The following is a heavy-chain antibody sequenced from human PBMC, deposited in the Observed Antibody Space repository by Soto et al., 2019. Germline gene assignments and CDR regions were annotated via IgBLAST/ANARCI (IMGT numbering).Heavy chain of an antibody. Sequence: PSETLSLTCTVSGGSVSTGNYNWSWVRQTPGKVLEWIGNIFFTGSTHCNPSLTSRVTISVDTSKNQFSLELRSVTAADTAVYYCARDGHGMDVWDQGTTVTVSS. CDR1: GGSVSTGNYN. CDR3: ARDGHGMDV. CDR2: IFFTGST. V-gene: IGHV4-61*01. J-gene: IGHJ6*02.